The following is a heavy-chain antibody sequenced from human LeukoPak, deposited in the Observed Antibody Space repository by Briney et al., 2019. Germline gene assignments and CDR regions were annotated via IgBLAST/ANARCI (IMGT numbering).Heavy chain of an antibody. D-gene: IGHD5-18*01. CDR3: AKSGYVDTAMESSYYFDY. J-gene: IGHJ4*02. CDR1: GVTFSTYA. V-gene: IGHV3-21*04. Sequence: GGSLRLSCAASGVTFSTYAMNWVRQAPGKGLEWVSSLTTTGSDTYYADSVKGRFTISRDNAKNSLYLQMNSLRAEDTALYYCAKSGYVDTAMESSYYFDYWGQGTLVTVSS. CDR2: LTTTGSDT.